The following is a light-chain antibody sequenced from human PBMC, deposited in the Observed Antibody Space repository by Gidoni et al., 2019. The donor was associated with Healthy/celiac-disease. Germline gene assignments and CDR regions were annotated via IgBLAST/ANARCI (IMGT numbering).Light chain of an antibody. J-gene: IGKJ2*04. Sequence: DIVMTQSPDSLAVSLGERATINCKSSQSVLYSSNNKNYLAWYQQKPGQPPKLLIYWASTRESGVPDRFSGSGSGTDSTLTISSLQAEDVAVYYCQQYYSTPCSFXQXTKLEIK. CDR3: QQYYSTPCS. CDR1: QSVLYSSNNKNY. CDR2: WAS. V-gene: IGKV4-1*01.